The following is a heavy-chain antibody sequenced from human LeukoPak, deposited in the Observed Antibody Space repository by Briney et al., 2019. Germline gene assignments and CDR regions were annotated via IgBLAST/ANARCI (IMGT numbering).Heavy chain of an antibody. V-gene: IGHV1-18*01. CDR3: ARDLGYYYGSGSYPLHDY. D-gene: IGHD3-10*01. CDR2: ISAYNGNT. Sequence: ASVKVSCKASGYTFINYGINWVRQAPGQGLEWMGWISAYNGNTNYPQKLQGRVTMTTDTSTSTAYMELRSLRSDDSAVYYCARDLGYYYGSGSYPLHDYWGQGTLVTVSS. J-gene: IGHJ4*02. CDR1: GYTFINYG.